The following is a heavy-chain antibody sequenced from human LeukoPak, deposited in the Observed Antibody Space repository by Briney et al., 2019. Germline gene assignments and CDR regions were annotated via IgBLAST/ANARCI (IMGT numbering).Heavy chain of an antibody. CDR2: ISSNGGST. CDR1: GFTFSSYA. D-gene: IGHD5-12*01. J-gene: IGHJ6*03. CDR3: ARDYVVATIGGYYYYYYMVV. V-gene: IGHV3-64*01. Sequence: GGSLRLSCAASGFTFSSYAMHWVRQAPGKGLEYVSAISSNGGSTYYANSVKGRFTISRDNSKNTLYLQMGSLRAEDMAVYYCARDYVVATIGGYYYYYYMVVWGKGTTVTVSS.